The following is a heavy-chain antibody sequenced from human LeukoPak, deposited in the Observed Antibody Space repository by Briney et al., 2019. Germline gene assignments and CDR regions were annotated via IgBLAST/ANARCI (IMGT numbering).Heavy chain of an antibody. J-gene: IGHJ3*02. CDR3: ARKGLEVYAFDI. CDR2: INAGNGNT. D-gene: IGHD1-1*01. V-gene: IGHV1-3*01. CDR1: GYTFTSYA. Sequence: ASVKVSCKASGYTFTSYAMHWVRQAPGQRLEWMGWINAGNGNTKYSQKFQGRVTITADESTSTAYMELSSLRSEDTAVYYCARKGLEVYAFDIWGQGTMVTVSS.